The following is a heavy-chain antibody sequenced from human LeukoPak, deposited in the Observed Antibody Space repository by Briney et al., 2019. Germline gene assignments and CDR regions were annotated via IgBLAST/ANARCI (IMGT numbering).Heavy chain of an antibody. V-gene: IGHV3-20*04. D-gene: IGHD3-3*01. CDR1: GFTFSSSA. Sequence: RSGGSLRLSCAASGFTFSSSAMNWVRQAPGKGLEWVSGISWNGGSTGYADSVKGRFTISRDNAKNSLYLQMNSLRAEDTALYYCARETGVDTVEDYYYYYMDVWGKGTTVTVSS. CDR2: ISWNGGST. J-gene: IGHJ6*03. CDR3: ARETGVDTVEDYYYYYMDV.